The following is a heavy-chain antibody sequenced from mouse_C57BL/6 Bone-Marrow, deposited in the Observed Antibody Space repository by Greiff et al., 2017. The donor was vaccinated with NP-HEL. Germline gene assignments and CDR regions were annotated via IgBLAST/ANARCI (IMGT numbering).Heavy chain of an antibody. D-gene: IGHD4-1*01. CDR2: IDPENGDT. J-gene: IGHJ1*03. Sequence: EVQLQQSGAELVRPGASVKLSCTASGFNIKDDYMHWVKQRPEQGLEWIGWIDPENGDTEYASKFQGKATITADTSSNTAYLQLSSLTSEDTAVYYCTTRDLGAYWYFDVWGTGTTVTVSS. CDR3: TTRDLGAYWYFDV. V-gene: IGHV14-4*01. CDR1: GFNIKDDY.